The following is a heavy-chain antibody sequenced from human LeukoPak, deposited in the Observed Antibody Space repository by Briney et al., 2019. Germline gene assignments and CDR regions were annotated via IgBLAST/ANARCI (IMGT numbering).Heavy chain of an antibody. Sequence: SETLSLTCAVYGGSFSGYYWSWIRQPAGKGLEWIGRIYTSGSTNYNPSLKSRLTMSVDTSKNQFSLKLSSVTAADTAVYYCAREAYADYVFSAWFDPWGQGTLVTVSS. CDR3: AREAYADYVFSAWFDP. J-gene: IGHJ5*02. CDR1: GGSFSGYY. D-gene: IGHD4-17*01. V-gene: IGHV4-4*07. CDR2: IYTSGST.